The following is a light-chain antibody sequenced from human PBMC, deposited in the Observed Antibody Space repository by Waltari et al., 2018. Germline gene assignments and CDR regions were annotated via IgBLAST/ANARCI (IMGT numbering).Light chain of an antibody. CDR2: CVT. Sequence: QSALTQPASVSGSPGQSITISCTGASTDVGDYNYLSWYQQIPGKAPKVIIYCVTKRPSVVSNRFSCSKSGNSASLSSSGLQAEDEAHYYCCSYAGRSTWVFGGGTKVTVL. CDR1: STDVGDYNY. CDR3: CSYAGRSTWV. J-gene: IGLJ3*02. V-gene: IGLV2-14*03.